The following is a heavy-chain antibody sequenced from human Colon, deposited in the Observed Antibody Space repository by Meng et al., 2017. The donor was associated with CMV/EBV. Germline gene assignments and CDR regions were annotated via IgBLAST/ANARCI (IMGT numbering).Heavy chain of an antibody. CDR3: ATLYYDFWGRYNMDV. J-gene: IGHJ6*03. CDR2: MTYGGTR. CDR1: GGSIFATEYF. Sequence: GSLRLSCRVSGGSIFATEYFWGWIRQPPGKGLEWIGSMTYGGTRNYNESFQSRVTVSMDPSKNHFSLKLSSVTAADTATYYCATLYYDFWGRYNMDVWGQGTTVTVSS. V-gene: IGHV4-39*07. D-gene: IGHD3/OR15-3a*01.